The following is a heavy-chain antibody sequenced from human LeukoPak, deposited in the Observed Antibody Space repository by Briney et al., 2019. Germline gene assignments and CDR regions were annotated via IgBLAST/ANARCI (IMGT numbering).Heavy chain of an antibody. D-gene: IGHD4-17*01. CDR1: GYTFTSYG. J-gene: IGHJ6*02. V-gene: IGHV1-18*01. Sequence: ASVKVSCKASGYTFTSYGISWVRQAPGQGLEWMGWISAYNGNTNYAQKLQGRVTMTTDTSTSTAYMELRSLRSDDTAVYYCARDGYGDWMVYYYYYGMDVWGQGTTVTASS. CDR2: ISAYNGNT. CDR3: ARDGYGDWMVYYYYYGMDV.